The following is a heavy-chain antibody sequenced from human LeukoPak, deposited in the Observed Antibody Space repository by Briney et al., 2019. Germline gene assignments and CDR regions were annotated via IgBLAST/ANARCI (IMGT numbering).Heavy chain of an antibody. J-gene: IGHJ4*01. CDR3: ATVAGFYWNSDSFDY. Sequence: ASVKVSCKASGYTFTTYGFSWVRQAPGQGLEWVGWISAYNGQTNYAQKVQGRVTMTTDTSTKTAYMELRSLRSDDTAVYYCATVAGFYWNSDSFDYWGHGTQVTVSS. CDR2: ISAYNGQT. CDR1: GYTFTTYG. D-gene: IGHD1-7*01. V-gene: IGHV1-18*01.